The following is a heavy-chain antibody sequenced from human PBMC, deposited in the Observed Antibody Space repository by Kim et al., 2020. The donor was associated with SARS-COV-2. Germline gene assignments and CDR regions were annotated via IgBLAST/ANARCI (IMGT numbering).Heavy chain of an antibody. CDR2: ISYDGSNK. CDR3: AKESGSGSYYAWTYDYYGMDV. CDR1: GFTFSSYG. J-gene: IGHJ6*02. Sequence: GGSLRLSCAASGFTFSSYGMHWVRQAPGKGLEWVAVISYDGSNKYYADSVKGRFTISRDNSKNTLYLQMNSLRAEDTAVYYCAKESGSGSYYAWTYDYYGMDVWGQGTTVNVSS. D-gene: IGHD3-10*01. V-gene: IGHV3-30*18.